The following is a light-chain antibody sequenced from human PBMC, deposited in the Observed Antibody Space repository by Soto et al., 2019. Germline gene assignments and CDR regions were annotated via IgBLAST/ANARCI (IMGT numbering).Light chain of an antibody. CDR1: QTISSW. CDR3: QHYGGMWA. CDR2: DAS. V-gene: IGKV1-5*01. Sequence: DIQMTQSPSTLSGSVGDRVTITCRASQTISSWLAWYQQKPGKAPKLLIYDASNLESGVPSRFSGSGSGTEFILSINSLQPDDFATYYCQHYGGMWAFGQGTKVDIK. J-gene: IGKJ1*01.